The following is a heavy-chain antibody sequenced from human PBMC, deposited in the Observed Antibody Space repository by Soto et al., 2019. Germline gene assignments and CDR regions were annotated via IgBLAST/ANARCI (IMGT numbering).Heavy chain of an antibody. CDR1: GGTFSSYA. CDR2: IIPIFGTA. CDR3: ARDLKSAIFGVVLTYYYGMDV. J-gene: IGHJ6*02. D-gene: IGHD3-3*01. V-gene: IGHV1-69*06. Sequence: SVKVSCKASGGTFSSYAISWVRQAPGQGLEWMGGIIPIFGTANYAQKFQGRVTITADKSTSTAYMELSSLRSEDTAVYYCARDLKSAIFGVVLTYYYGMDVWGQGTTVTVSS.